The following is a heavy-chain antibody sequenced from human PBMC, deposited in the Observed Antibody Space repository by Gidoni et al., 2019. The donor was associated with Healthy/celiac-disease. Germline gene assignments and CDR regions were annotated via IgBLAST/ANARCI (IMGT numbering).Heavy chain of an antibody. CDR2: IYYSGST. CDR3: ARGPPYQLLSQPFDY. D-gene: IGHD2-2*01. J-gene: IGHJ4*02. V-gene: IGHV4-31*03. Sequence: QVQLQESGPGLVKPSQTLSLTCHVSGGSISSGGYYWSWIRQHPGKGLEWIGYIYYSGSTYYNPSLKSRVTISVDTSKNQFSLKLSSVTAADTAVYYCARGPPYQLLSQPFDYWGQGTLVTVSS. CDR1: GGSISSGGYY.